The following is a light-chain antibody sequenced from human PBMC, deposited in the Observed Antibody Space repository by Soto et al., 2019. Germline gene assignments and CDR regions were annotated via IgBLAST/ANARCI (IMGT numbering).Light chain of an antibody. CDR2: STN. CDR3: VLYMGSGISV. V-gene: IGLV8-61*01. Sequence: QAVVTQEPSFSVSPGRTVTLTCGLSSGSVSTSYYPSWYQQTPGQAPRTLIYSTNTRSSGVPDRFSGSILGNKAALTITGAQADDESGYYCVLYMGSGISVFGGGTQLTVL. J-gene: IGLJ3*02. CDR1: SGSVSTSYY.